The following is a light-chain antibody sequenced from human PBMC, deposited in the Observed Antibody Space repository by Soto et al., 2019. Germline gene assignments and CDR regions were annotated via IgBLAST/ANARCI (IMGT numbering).Light chain of an antibody. CDR3: QQYDNESWT. CDR1: QSITTW. J-gene: IGKJ1*01. V-gene: IGKV1-5*03. CDR2: NAS. Sequence: EIQMTQSPSTLSASVGDRVIITCRASQSITTWLAWYQQKPGKAPNLLIYNASTLKSGVPSRFSGSGSGTEFTLTISSLQPDDFATYYCQQYDNESWTFGQGTKVEIK.